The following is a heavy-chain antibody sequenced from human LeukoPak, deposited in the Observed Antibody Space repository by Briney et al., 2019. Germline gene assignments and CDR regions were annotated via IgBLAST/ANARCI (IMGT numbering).Heavy chain of an antibody. J-gene: IGHJ4*02. CDR1: GYTFTSYD. CDR2: MNPNSGNT. Sequence: SVKVSCKASGYTFTSYDINWVRQATGQGLEWMGWMNPNSGNTGYAQKFQGRVTMTRSTSISTAYMELSSLRSEDTAVYYCARGSTVDTVATPLKYWGPGTLVTVSS. CDR3: ARGSTVDTVATPLKY. D-gene: IGHD5-12*01. V-gene: IGHV1-8*01.